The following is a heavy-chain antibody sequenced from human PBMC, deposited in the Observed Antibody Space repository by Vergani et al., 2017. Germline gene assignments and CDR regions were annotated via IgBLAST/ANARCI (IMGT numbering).Heavy chain of an antibody. D-gene: IGHD3-22*01. CDR2: IYPGDSDT. CDR3: ARLYYYDSSGSGLDGSCRAYYFDY. Sequence: EVQLVQSGAEVKKPGESPKISCKGSGYSFTSYWIGWVRQMPGKGLEWMGIIYPGDSDTRYSPSFQGQVTISADKSISAAYLQWSSLKASDTAMYYCARLYYYDSSGSGLDGSCRAYYFDYWGQGTLVTVSS. CDR1: GYSFTSYW. V-gene: IGHV5-51*01. J-gene: IGHJ4*02.